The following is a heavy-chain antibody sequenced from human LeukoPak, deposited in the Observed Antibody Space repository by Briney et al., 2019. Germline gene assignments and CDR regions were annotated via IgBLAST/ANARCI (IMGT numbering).Heavy chain of an antibody. V-gene: IGHV3-30*02. Sequence: PGGSLRLSCAASGFTFSSYGMHWVRQAPGKRLEWVAFIRYDGSNKYYADSVKGRFTISRDNSKNTLYLQMNSLRAEDTAVYYCARRYCSSTSCYNRGGYFDYWGQGTLVTVSS. J-gene: IGHJ4*02. D-gene: IGHD2-2*02. CDR2: IRYDGSNK. CDR3: ARRYCSSTSCYNRGGYFDY. CDR1: GFTFSSYG.